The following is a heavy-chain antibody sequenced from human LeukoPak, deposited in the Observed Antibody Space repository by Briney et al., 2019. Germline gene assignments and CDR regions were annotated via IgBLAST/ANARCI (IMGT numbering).Heavy chain of an antibody. V-gene: IGHV4-39*01. CDR2: IYYSGST. D-gene: IGHD6-19*01. Sequence: PSETLSLTCTVSGGSISSSSYYWGWIRQPPGKGLEWIGSIYYSGSTYYNPSLKSRVTISVDTSKNQFSLKLSSVTAADTAVYYCARLRGYSSGWYGVFCWGQGTLVTVSS. CDR3: ARLRGYSSGWYGVFC. J-gene: IGHJ4*02. CDR1: GGSISSSSYY.